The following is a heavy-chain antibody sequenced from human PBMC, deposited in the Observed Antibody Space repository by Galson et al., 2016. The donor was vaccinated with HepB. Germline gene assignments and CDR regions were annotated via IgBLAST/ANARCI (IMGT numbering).Heavy chain of an antibody. V-gene: IGHV4-4*02. D-gene: IGHD1/OR15-1a*01. J-gene: IGHJ4*02. Sequence: SETLSLTCAVSGDSITNNYWWSWVRQSPGKGLEWIGEISQTGTAHYNPSFTSRATISVDKSKNQISLRLDSVTAADTAVYYCASGTLGTTATMAFDYWGQGTLVTVSS. CDR3: ASGTLGTTATMAFDY. CDR1: GDSITNNYW. CDR2: ISQTGTA.